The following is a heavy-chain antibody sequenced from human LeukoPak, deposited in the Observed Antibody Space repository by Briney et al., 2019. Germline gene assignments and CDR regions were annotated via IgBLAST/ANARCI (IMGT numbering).Heavy chain of an antibody. CDR2: ILYFGST. V-gene: IGHV4-39*01. CDR3: ARLFCSSTTCSGPGLYYFDY. J-gene: IGHJ4*02. CDR1: GGSISSSSYY. D-gene: IGHD2-2*01. Sequence: PSETLPLTCTVSGGSISSSSYYWGWIRQPPGKGLEWIGSILYFGSTFYNLSLKSRVTISVDSSKNQFSLKLSSVTAADTAVFFCARLFCSSTTCSGPGLYYFDYWGQGTLVTVSS.